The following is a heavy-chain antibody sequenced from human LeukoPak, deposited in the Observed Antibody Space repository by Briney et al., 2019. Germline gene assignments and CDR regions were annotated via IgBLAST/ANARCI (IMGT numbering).Heavy chain of an antibody. D-gene: IGHD6-13*01. CDR1: GFTFSSYG. V-gene: IGHV3-33*01. CDR3: ARVGEYSSSWPFDY. CDR2: IWYDGSNK. Sequence: GRSLRLSCAASGFTFSSYGMHWVRQAPGKGLEWVAVIWYDGSNKYYADSVKGRFTISRDNSKNTLYLQMNSLRAEDTAVYYCARVGEYSSSWPFDYWGQGTLVTVSS. J-gene: IGHJ4*02.